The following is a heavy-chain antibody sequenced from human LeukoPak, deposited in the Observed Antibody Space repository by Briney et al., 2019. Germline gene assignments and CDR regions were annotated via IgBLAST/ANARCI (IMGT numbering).Heavy chain of an antibody. D-gene: IGHD4-11*01. J-gene: IGHJ4*02. CDR2: IYDRGPA. V-gene: IGHV4-30-2*01. CDR1: GGAITSGGYS. CDR3: ARGLLSTVEY. Sequence: PSETLSLTCTVSGGAITSGGYSWNWIRQPPGKGLEWIGCIYDRGPAYYNPSLKSQVTMSIDTSKNHFSLRVSSVTAAGTAVYYCARGLLSTVEYWGQGTLVTVSS.